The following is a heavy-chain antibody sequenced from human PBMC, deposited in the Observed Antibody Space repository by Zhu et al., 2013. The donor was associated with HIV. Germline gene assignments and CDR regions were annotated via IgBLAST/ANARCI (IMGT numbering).Heavy chain of an antibody. CDR3: ATVVTAYFDH. CDR2: MSPKDGNT. Sequence: QVQLVQSGAEMKKPGASVKVSCKASGHTFTTYGITWVRQAPGQGLEWMGWMSPKDGNTNYAQKVQGRVTMTTDKSTSTAYMELANVTSDDTAVYYCATVVTAYFDHWGQGTQVTVSS. CDR1: GHTFTTYG. V-gene: IGHV1-18*01. D-gene: IGHD6-6*01. J-gene: IGHJ4*02.